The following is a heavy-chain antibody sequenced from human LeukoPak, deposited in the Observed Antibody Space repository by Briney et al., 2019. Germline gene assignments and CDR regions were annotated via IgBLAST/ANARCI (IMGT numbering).Heavy chain of an antibody. J-gene: IGHJ4*02. CDR3: ARDDRYTSWN. Sequence: GGSLRLSCAVSGFTFSSYWMSCVRQGPGKGLEWVANIKQDGSEIYYVDSVKGRFTISRDNAKSSLYLQMNSLRAEDTAVYYCARDDRYTSWNWGQGTLVTVSS. CDR1: GFTFSSYW. CDR2: IKQDGSEI. V-gene: IGHV3-7*05. D-gene: IGHD5-18*01.